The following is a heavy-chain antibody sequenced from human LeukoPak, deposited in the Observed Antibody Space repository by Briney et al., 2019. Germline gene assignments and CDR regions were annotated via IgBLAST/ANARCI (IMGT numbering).Heavy chain of an antibody. D-gene: IGHD2-2*01. CDR3: ARDSTTSSLADP. CDR2: IHPSGGST. CDR1: GYTFTNYY. J-gene: IGHJ5*02. Sequence: ASVKVTCKASGYTFTNYYLHWVRQAPGQGLEWMGIIHPSGGSTAYAQKFQGRVTMTRDTSTSTVYMELSSLSSEDTAVYYCARDSTTSSLADPWGQGTLVTVSS. V-gene: IGHV1-46*01.